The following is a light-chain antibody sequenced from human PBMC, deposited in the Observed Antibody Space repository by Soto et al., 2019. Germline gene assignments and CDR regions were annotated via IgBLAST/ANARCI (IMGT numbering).Light chain of an antibody. Sequence: ETVLTQSPGTLSLSPGERATLSCRASQTIRSNYLAWYRQTPGQAPRLLIYGASNRATGIADRLSGSGSGTDFPLIISRLEPEDFALYYCQQYGSSPWTFGQGNKVEIK. CDR1: QTIRSNY. J-gene: IGKJ1*01. CDR3: QQYGSSPWT. CDR2: GAS. V-gene: IGKV3-20*01.